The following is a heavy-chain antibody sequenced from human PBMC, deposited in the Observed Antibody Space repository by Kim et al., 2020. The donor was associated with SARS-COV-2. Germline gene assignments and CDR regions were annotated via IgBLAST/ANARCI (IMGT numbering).Heavy chain of an antibody. Sequence: GGSLRLSCAASGFTFSSYGMHWVRQAPGKGLEWVAVISYDGSNKYYADSVKGRFTISRDNSKNTLYLQMNSLRAEDTAVYYCAKGEARWPYPFDYWGQGTLVTVSS. CDR3: AKGEARWPYPFDY. CDR2: ISYDGSNK. J-gene: IGHJ4*02. V-gene: IGHV3-30*18. CDR1: GFTFSSYG. D-gene: IGHD1-26*01.